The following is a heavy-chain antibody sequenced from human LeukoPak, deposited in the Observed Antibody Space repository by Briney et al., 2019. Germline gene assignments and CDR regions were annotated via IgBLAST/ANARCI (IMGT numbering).Heavy chain of an antibody. CDR3: ARDSRVNGDYVYYYYGMDV. D-gene: IGHD4-17*01. CDR1: GYTFTSYG. V-gene: IGHV1-18*01. Sequence: GASVKVSCKASGYTFTSYGISWVRQAPGQGLEWMGWISAYNGNTNYTQKLQGRVTMTTDTSTSTAYMELRNLRSDDTAVYYCARDSRVNGDYVYYYYGMDVWGQGTTVTVSS. CDR2: ISAYNGNT. J-gene: IGHJ6*02.